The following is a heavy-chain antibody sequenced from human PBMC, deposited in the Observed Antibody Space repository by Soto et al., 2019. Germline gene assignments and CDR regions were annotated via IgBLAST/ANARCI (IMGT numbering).Heavy chain of an antibody. J-gene: IGHJ4*02. Sequence: SGPTLVNPTQTLTLTCNFSGFSLTTSGVGVAWIRQPPGKALEWLTLIYWDDDKRYSPSLKSRLTITKDTSKNQVVLTMTNMDPVDTATYYCARRQDHSSSWLDVDYWGQGTLVTISS. CDR1: GFSLTTSGVG. D-gene: IGHD6-13*01. CDR2: IYWDDDK. V-gene: IGHV2-5*02. CDR3: ARRQDHSSSWLDVDY.